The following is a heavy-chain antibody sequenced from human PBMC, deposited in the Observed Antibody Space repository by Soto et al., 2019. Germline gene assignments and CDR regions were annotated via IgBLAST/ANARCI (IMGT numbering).Heavy chain of an antibody. V-gene: IGHV3-33*01. CDR1: GFTFSSYG. CDR3: ARDRRRMNWNDPGPYYYYGMDV. Sequence: QVQLVESGGGVVQPGRSLRLSCAASGFTFSSYGMHWVRQAPGKGLEWVAVIWYDGSNKYYADSVKGRFTISRDNSKNTLYLQMNSLRAEDTAVYYCARDRRRMNWNDPGPYYYYGMDVWGQGTTVPVSS. CDR2: IWYDGSNK. J-gene: IGHJ6*02. D-gene: IGHD1-1*01.